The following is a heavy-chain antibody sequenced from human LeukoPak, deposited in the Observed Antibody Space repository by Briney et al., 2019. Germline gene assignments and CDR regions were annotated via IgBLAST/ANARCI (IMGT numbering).Heavy chain of an antibody. CDR3: ARDGDYGGNSQEDY. V-gene: IGHV3-48*04. D-gene: IGHD4-23*01. CDR1: GFTVGSNY. J-gene: IGHJ4*02. Sequence: RGSLRLSCAASGFTVGSNYMNWVRQAPGKGLEWVSYISSSSSTIYYADSVKGRFTISRDNAKNSLYLQMNSLRAEDTAVYYCARDGDYGGNSQEDYWGQGTLVTVSS. CDR2: ISSSSSTI.